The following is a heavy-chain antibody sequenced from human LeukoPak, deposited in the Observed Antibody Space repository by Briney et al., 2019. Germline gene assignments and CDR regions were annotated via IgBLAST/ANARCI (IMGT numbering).Heavy chain of an antibody. D-gene: IGHD3-10*01. J-gene: IGHJ6*04. CDR1: GFTFSSYA. CDR3: AKFLGSGGWDSAMDV. Sequence: PGRSLRLSCAASGFTFSSYAMHWVRQAPGKGLEWVALISYDGSTRDYVDSEKGRFTTSRDNSINTLYLQMNSLRAEDTAVYYCAKFLGSGGWDSAMDVWGKGTTVTVSS. V-gene: IGHV3-30*04. CDR2: ISYDGSTR.